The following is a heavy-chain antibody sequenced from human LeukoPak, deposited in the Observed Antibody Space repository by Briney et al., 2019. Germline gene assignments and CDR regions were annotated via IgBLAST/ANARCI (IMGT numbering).Heavy chain of an antibody. CDR2: INSDGSWT. J-gene: IGHJ4*02. CDR1: GNYW. CDR3: ARDTAGGDH. Sequence: QPGGSLRLSCAASGNYWMHWVRQVPGRGLVWVSHINSDGSWTSYADSVKGRFTISRDNAKNSLYLQMNSLRAEDTAVYYCARDTAGGDHWGQGTLVTVSS. D-gene: IGHD5-18*01. V-gene: IGHV3-74*01.